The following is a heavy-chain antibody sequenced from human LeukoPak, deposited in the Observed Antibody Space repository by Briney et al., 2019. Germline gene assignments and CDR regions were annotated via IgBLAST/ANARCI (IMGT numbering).Heavy chain of an antibody. D-gene: IGHD1-26*01. V-gene: IGHV1-69*05. CDR3: ARGVIVGATPYYYYMDV. CDR2: IIPIFGTA. CDR1: GGTFSSYA. J-gene: IGHJ6*03. Sequence: ASVKVSCKASGGTFSSYAISWVRQAPGQGLEWMGGIIPIFGTANYAQKFQGRVTITTDESTSTAYMELSCLRSEDTAVYYCARGVIVGATPYYYYMDVWGKGTTVTVSS.